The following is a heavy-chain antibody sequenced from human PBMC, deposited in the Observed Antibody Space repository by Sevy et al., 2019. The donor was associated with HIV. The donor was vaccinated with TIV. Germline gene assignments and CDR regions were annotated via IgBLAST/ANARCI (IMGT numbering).Heavy chain of an antibody. CDR3: ARSGFLEWAGSTRGPRNWFDP. Sequence: SETLSLTCSVSGGSLRNFYWSWIRQPPGKGLEWIGNIYYSGSTYYNPSLKSRVTMSVDTSKNQFSLKLSSVTARDTAVYYCARSGFLEWAGSTRGPRNWFDPWGQGTLVTVSS. D-gene: IGHD3-3*01. CDR2: IYYSGST. V-gene: IGHV4-59*13. CDR1: GGSLRNFY. J-gene: IGHJ5*02.